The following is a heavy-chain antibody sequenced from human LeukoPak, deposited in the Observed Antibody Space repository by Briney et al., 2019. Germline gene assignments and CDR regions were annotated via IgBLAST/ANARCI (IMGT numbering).Heavy chain of an antibody. CDR1: GFNLNSYE. J-gene: IGHJ4*02. CDR3: ARGPHSSGYYGHYFDY. V-gene: IGHV3-48*03. D-gene: IGHD3-22*01. Sequence: GGSLRLSCAASGFNLNSYEMNWVRQAPGKGLEWVSYISGSGSTIYYADSVKGRFTISRDNAKNSLYLQMNSLRAKDTAVYYCARGPHSSGYYGHYFDYWGQGTLVTVSS. CDR2: ISGSGSTI.